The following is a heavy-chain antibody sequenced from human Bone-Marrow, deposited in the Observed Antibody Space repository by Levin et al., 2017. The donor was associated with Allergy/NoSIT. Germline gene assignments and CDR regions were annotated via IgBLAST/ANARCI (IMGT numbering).Heavy chain of an antibody. CDR3: ARDRYYDILTGYCFDY. V-gene: IGHV4-39*07. CDR2: IYYSGST. Sequence: KSSETLSLTCTVSGGSIYTTSYYWGWIRQPPGKGLEWIGSIYYSGSTFYNPSLKSRVTISLDTSKNQFSLRLSSVTAADTAVYYCARDRYYDILTGYCFDYWGQGALVTVSS. J-gene: IGHJ4*02. D-gene: IGHD3-9*01. CDR1: GGSIYTTSYY.